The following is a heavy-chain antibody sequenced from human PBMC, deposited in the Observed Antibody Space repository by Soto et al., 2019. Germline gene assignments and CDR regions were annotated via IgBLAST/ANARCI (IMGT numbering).Heavy chain of an antibody. CDR3: AQRGYDSSGTLMRLFDP. Sequence: PGGSLRLSCAASGFTFSSYAMSWVRQAPGKGLEWVSAISGSGGSTYYADSVKGRFTISRDNSKNTLYLQMNSLRAEDTAVYYCAQRGYDSSGTLMRLFDPWGQGTLVTVSS. CDR1: GFTFSSYA. J-gene: IGHJ5*02. D-gene: IGHD3-22*01. V-gene: IGHV3-23*01. CDR2: ISGSGGST.